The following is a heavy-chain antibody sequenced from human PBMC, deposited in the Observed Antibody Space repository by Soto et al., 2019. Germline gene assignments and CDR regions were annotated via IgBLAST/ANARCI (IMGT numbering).Heavy chain of an antibody. V-gene: IGHV4-61*01. D-gene: IGHD6-6*01. Sequence: QVHLQESGPGQVKPSATLSLICTVSGGSVTSDTFYWGWIRQPPGRGLEWIGYIYYTGSTNYNPSLKSRVSIPIDTSRNQFSRKLSSVTAADTAVYYCAREFSNSPEAFDSWGQGSLVTVSS. CDR1: GGSVTSDTFY. CDR2: IYYTGST. CDR3: AREFSNSPEAFDS. J-gene: IGHJ4*02.